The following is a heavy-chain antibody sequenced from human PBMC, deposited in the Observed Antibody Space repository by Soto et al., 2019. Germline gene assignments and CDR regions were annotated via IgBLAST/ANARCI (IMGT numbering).Heavy chain of an antibody. CDR3: ARPRVFVGYFDY. Sequence: QVQLVESGGGVVQPGRSLRLSCAASGFTFSSYAMHWVRQAPGKGLEWVAVISYDGSNKYYADSVKGRFTISRDNSKNTLYLQMNSLRAEDTAVYYCARPRVFVGYFDYWGQGTLVTVSS. J-gene: IGHJ4*02. CDR1: GFTFSSYA. CDR2: ISYDGSNK. D-gene: IGHD2-21*01. V-gene: IGHV3-30-3*01.